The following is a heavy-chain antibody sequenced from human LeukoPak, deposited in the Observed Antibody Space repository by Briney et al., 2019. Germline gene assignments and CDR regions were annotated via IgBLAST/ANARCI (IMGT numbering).Heavy chain of an antibody. CDR3: ARSPLYSSSWYWFDP. Sequence: SETLSLTCTVSGGSISGYYWSWIRQPPGKGLEWIGYIYYSGSTNYNPSLKSRVTISVDTSKNQFSLKLSSVTAADTAVYYCARSPLYSSSWYWFDPWGQGTLVTVSS. V-gene: IGHV4-59*01. J-gene: IGHJ5*02. CDR2: IYYSGST. D-gene: IGHD6-13*01. CDR1: GGSISGYY.